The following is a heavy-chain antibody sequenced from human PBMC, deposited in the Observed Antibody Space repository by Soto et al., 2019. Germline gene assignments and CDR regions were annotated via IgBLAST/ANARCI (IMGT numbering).Heavy chain of an antibody. CDR2: MHHSGRT. CDR1: AAYMRNYHYY. Sequence: SDTLSLTCTVSAAYMRNYHYYWSWVRQKPGKDLEWIGHMHHSGRTHYNPSLKSRVAVSVDTSKNQFSLYLNSVTAADTAVYYCARWVEVSLDYFDSWGQGIPV. J-gene: IGHJ4*02. CDR3: ARWVEVSLDYFDS. V-gene: IGHV4-30-4*02.